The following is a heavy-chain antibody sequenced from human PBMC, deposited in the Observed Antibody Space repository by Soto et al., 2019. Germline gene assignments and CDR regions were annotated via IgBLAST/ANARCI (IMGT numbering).Heavy chain of an antibody. CDR2: IYWDDDK. CDR3: AHSRIHYDVLTGFYLFDY. CDR1: GFSLSTSGVG. Sequence: QITLKESGPTLVKPTQTLTLTCTFSGFSLSTSGVGVGWIRQPPGKALEWLALIYWDDDKRYSPSLKSRLTITKDTSKNQVVLTMTNMDPVDTATYFCAHSRIHYDVLTGFYLFDYWGRGTLVTVSS. V-gene: IGHV2-5*02. J-gene: IGHJ4*02. D-gene: IGHD3-9*01.